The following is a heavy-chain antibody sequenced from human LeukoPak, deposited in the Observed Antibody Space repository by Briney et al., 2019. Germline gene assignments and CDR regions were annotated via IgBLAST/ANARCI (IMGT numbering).Heavy chain of an antibody. D-gene: IGHD5/OR15-5a*01. CDR1: GFTFSSYP. CDR2: ITGSGGST. CDR3: ARAASTWGFFDY. V-gene: IGHV3-23*01. J-gene: IGHJ4*02. Sequence: PGGSLRLSCAVSGFTFSSYPMTWVRQAPGQGLEWVSTITGSGGSTYYADSVKGRLTISRDNSKNTLYLHLNTPRVEDTAVYYCARAASTWGFFDYWGQGTLVTVSS.